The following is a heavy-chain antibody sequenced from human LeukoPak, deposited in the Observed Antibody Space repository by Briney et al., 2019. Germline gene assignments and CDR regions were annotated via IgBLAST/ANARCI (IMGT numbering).Heavy chain of an antibody. Sequence: GGSLRLSCAASGFTFRTYAMTWVRQAPAKCLDFVSAIGGSGGSTYYVASVKGRFTISRDSSKNTLYLQLYSLRAEDTAVYYCAKDRGKASPGRYYFDYWGQGTLVTVSS. CDR3: AKDRGKASPGRYYFDY. CDR2: IGGSGGST. J-gene: IGHJ4*02. V-gene: IGHV3-23*01. CDR1: GFTFRTYA. D-gene: IGHD3-16*01.